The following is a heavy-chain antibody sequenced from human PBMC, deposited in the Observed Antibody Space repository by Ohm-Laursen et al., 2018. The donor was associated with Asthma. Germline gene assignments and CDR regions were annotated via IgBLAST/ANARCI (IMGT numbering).Heavy chain of an antibody. Sequence: TLSLTCTVSGGSISSGGYYWSWIRQHPGKGLEWIGYIYYSGSTYYNPSLKSRVTISVDTSKNQFSLKLSSVTAADTAVYYCARQFFGSSRPKLFDFWGQGLQVTVSS. D-gene: IGHD2/OR15-2a*01. CDR3: ARQFFGSSRPKLFDF. CDR2: IYYSGST. CDR1: GGSISSGGYY. V-gene: IGHV4-31*03. J-gene: IGHJ4*02.